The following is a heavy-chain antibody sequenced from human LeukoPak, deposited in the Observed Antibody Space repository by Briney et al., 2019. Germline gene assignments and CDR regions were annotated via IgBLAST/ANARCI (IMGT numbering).Heavy chain of an antibody. J-gene: IGHJ4*02. V-gene: IGHV3-33*01. Sequence: GGSLRLSCAASGFTFRSYGMHWVRQVPGKGLEWVAVIWYDGGNKYYADSVKGRFTISRDNSKNTLYLQMNSLRAEDTAVYYCAREDYGSSYFDYWGQGTLVTVSS. CDR2: IWYDGGNK. CDR3: AREDYGSSYFDY. D-gene: IGHD3-10*01. CDR1: GFTFRSYG.